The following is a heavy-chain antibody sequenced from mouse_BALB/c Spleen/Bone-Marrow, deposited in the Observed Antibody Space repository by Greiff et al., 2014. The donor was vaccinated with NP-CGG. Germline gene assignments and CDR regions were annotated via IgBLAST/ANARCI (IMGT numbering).Heavy chain of an antibody. Sequence: QVQLKQSGAGLGKPGASVKLSCKTSGYTFTSYWIQWVKQRSGKGLGGIGEIFPGTGTTYYNEKFKGKATLTIDTSSSTAYMQLSSLTSEDSAVYFCAREGSRLRGYFDVWGAGTTVTVSS. CDR3: AREGSRLRGYFDV. CDR2: IFPGTGTT. J-gene: IGHJ1*01. V-gene: IGHV1S132*01. D-gene: IGHD1-1*01. CDR1: GYTFTSYW.